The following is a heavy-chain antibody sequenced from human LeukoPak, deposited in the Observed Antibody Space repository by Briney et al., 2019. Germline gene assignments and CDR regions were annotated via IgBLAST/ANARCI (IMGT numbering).Heavy chain of an antibody. Sequence: SEALSLTCTVSGASVSSGSYYWSWIRQPPGKGLEWIGYIYYSGSTNYNPSLKSRVTISVDTSKNQFSLKLSSVTAADTAVYYCARGSRGYSYGWGQGTLVTVSS. CDR2: IYYSGST. CDR1: GASVSSGSYY. CDR3: ARGSRGYSYG. V-gene: IGHV4-61*01. D-gene: IGHD5-18*01. J-gene: IGHJ4*02.